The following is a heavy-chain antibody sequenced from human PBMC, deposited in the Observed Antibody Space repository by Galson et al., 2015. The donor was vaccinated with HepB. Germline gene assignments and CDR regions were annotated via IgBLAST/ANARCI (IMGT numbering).Heavy chain of an antibody. J-gene: IGHJ4*02. V-gene: IGHV5-51*01. CDR1: GYSFTSYW. D-gene: IGHD3-10*01. CDR2: IYPDDSET. CDR3: ARSFYYGSGSNFCLGY. Sequence: QSGAEVKKPGESLKISCTASGYSFTSYWIGWVRQMPEKGLEWMGTIYPDDSETTYSPSFQGQVTISADKSISTAYLQWSSLKASDTAMYYCARSFYYGSGSNFCLGYWGQGTLVTVS.